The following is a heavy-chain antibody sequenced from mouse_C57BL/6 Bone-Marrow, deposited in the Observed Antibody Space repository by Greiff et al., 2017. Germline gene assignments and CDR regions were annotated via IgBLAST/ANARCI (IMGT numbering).Heavy chain of an antibody. CDR2: IRNKANNHAT. J-gene: IGHJ2*01. Sequence: EVKLEESGGGLVQPGGSMKLSCAASGFTFSDAWMDWVRQSPEKGLGGVAEIRNKANNHATYYAESVKGRFTISRDDSKSSVYLQMNSLRAEDTGIYYCTRGSGFDYWGQGTTLTVSS. CDR3: TRGSGFDY. CDR1: GFTFSDAW. D-gene: IGHD3-2*02. V-gene: IGHV6-6*01.